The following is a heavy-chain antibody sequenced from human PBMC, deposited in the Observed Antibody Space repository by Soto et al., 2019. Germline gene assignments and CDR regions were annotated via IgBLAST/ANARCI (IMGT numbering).Heavy chain of an antibody. CDR3: AKGREGFGNDAFDI. CDR2: ISGSGGNT. D-gene: IGHD3-10*01. Sequence: EVQLLESGGGLVQPGGSLRPSCAASGFTFSSYAMSWVRQAPGKGLEWVSAISGSGGNTYYADSVKGRFTISRDNSKNQLYLQMNTLRAEDTAVYDCAKGREGFGNDAFDIWGQGTMATVSS. CDR1: GFTFSSYA. J-gene: IGHJ3*02. V-gene: IGHV3-23*01.